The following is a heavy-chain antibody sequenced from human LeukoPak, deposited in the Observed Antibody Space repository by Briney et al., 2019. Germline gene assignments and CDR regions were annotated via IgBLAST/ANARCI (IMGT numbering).Heavy chain of an antibody. J-gene: IGHJ4*02. V-gene: IGHV4-39*07. D-gene: IGHD1-14*01. CDR3: ARVRGTATWG. Sequence: SETLSLTCTVSGGSISSSTYYWGWIRQPPGKGLEWIGSIYHSGSTYCNPSLKSRVTISVDTSKNQFSLKLSSVTAADTAVYYCARVRGTATWGWGQGTLVTVSS. CDR2: IYHSGST. CDR1: GGSISSSTYY.